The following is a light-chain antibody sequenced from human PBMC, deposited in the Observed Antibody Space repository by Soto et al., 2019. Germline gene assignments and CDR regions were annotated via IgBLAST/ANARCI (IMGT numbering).Light chain of an antibody. Sequence: EIVLTQSPGTLSLSRGERATLSCRASQSVASNYLAWYQQKPGQTPRLLIYGASSRATDIPDRFSGSGSGTDFTLTISSLEPDDFAVYYCQQYGISPPYTFGQGTKLEIK. J-gene: IGKJ2*01. V-gene: IGKV3-20*01. CDR3: QQYGISPPYT. CDR2: GAS. CDR1: QSVASNY.